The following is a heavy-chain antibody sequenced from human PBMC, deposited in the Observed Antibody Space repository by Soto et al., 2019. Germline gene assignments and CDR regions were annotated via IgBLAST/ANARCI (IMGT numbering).Heavy chain of an antibody. J-gene: IGHJ4*02. CDR1: GFNFSSYA. CDR3: AKGDGRIVPRHFDS. D-gene: IGHD6-6*01. V-gene: IGHV3-23*01. Sequence: VHLLESGGGLVQPGGSLRLSCAASGFNFSSYAMSWVRQAPGKGLEWVSGISSGGGSPYNADSVKGRFTISRDNSKNTLYLQMNSLRAADTAVYFCAKGDGRIVPRHFDSWGQGTLVTVSS. CDR2: ISSGGGSP.